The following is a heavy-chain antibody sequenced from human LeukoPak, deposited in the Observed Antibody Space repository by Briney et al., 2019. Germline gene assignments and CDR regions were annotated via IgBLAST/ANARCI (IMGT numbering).Heavy chain of an antibody. CDR2: IIPIFGTA. CDR3: ARDAFYSRYFDY. D-gene: IGHD4-11*01. J-gene: IGHJ4*02. CDR1: GGTFSSYA. V-gene: IGHV1-69*05. Sequence: EASVKVSCKASGGTFSSYAISWVRQAPGQGLEWMGRIIPIFGTANYAQKFQGRVTITTDESTSTAYMELSSLRSEDTAVYYCARDAFYSRYFDYWGQGTLVTVSS.